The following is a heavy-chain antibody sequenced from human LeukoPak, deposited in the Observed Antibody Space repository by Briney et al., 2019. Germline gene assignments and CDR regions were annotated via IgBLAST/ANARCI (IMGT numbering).Heavy chain of an antibody. CDR1: GYTFTSYG. V-gene: IGHV1-18*01. CDR3: ARVKAVAGTNWFDP. CDR2: ISAYNGNT. D-gene: IGHD6-19*01. J-gene: IGHJ5*02. Sequence: ASVKVSCKASGYTFTSYGISWVRQAPGQGHEWMGWISAYNGNTNYAQKLQGRVTMTTDTSTSTAYMELRSLRSDDTAVYYCARVKAVAGTNWFDPWGQGNVVTVSS.